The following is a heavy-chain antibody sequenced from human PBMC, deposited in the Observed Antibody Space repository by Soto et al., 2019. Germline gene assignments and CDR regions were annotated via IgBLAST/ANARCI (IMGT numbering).Heavy chain of an antibody. J-gene: IGHJ4*02. CDR3: TRGIAMKTAVQGGAPDKYLFDS. V-gene: IGHV4-34*01. CDR2: INHSGTT. D-gene: IGHD2-21*01. Sequence: QVQLQQWGAGLLKPSETLSLTCAVYGGSFSGYYWSWIRQPPGKGLEWIGEINHSGTTNYNPSLKRRVTISVDTSKNQFSLKLGSVTAADSAVYYCTRGIAMKTAVQGGAPDKYLFDSWGQGTLVTVSS. CDR1: GGSFSGYY.